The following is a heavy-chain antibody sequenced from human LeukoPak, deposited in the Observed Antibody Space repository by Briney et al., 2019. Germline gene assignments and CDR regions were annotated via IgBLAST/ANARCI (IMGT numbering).Heavy chain of an antibody. CDR3: ARMYSSGWYIY. CDR1: GFTFSSYE. Sequence: GGSLRLSCAASGFTFSSYEMNWVRQAPGKGLEWISYISSTSSFTKYADSVKGRFTISRDNAKNSLYLQMNSLRAEDTAVYYCARMYSSGWYIYWGQGTLVTVSS. CDR2: ISSTSSFT. V-gene: IGHV3-21*05. D-gene: IGHD6-19*01. J-gene: IGHJ4*02.